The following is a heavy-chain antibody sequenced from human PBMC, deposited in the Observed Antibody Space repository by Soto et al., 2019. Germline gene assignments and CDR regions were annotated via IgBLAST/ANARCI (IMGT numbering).Heavy chain of an antibody. J-gene: IGHJ5*02. CDR1: GGSISSCY. CDR2: IYYTGST. V-gene: IGHV4-59*08. Sequence: QVQLQESGPGLVKPSETLSLTCTVSGGSISSCYWSWIRQPPGKGLDWIWYIYYTGSTNYNPSLKRRVTIPVETSKNQFALKLSSGTAADTAVYYCARAKAPLYSSSWYWFDPWGQGTLVTVSS. CDR3: ARAKAPLYSSSWYWFDP. D-gene: IGHD6-13*01.